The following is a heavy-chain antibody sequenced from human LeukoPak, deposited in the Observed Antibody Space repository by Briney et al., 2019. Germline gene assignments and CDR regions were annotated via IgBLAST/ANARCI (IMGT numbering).Heavy chain of an antibody. D-gene: IGHD3-3*01. CDR2: ISSSSSTI. CDR1: GFTFDDYG. CDR3: ARGYDFWSGYYPMMSYYFDY. Sequence: GGSLRLSCAASGFTFDDYGMSWVRQAPGKGLEWVSYISSSSSTIYYADSVKGRFTISRDNAKNSLYLQMNSLRAEDTAVYYCARGYDFWSGYYPMMSYYFDYWGQGTLVTVSS. V-gene: IGHV3-48*01. J-gene: IGHJ4*02.